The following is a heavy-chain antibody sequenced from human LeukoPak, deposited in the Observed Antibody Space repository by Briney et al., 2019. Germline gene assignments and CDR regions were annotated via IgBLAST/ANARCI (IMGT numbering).Heavy chain of an antibody. V-gene: IGHV1-2*02. Sequence: GASVKVSCKASGYTFTDYYMHWVRQAPGQGLEWMGWINPNSGGTNYAQKFQGRVTMTRDTSISTAYMEVSRLRSDDTAVYYCAISPGVMIMFGGAPATDYFDYWGQGTLVTVSS. CDR2: INPNSGGT. CDR1: GYTFTDYY. D-gene: IGHD3-16*01. J-gene: IGHJ4*02. CDR3: AISPGVMIMFGGAPATDYFDY.